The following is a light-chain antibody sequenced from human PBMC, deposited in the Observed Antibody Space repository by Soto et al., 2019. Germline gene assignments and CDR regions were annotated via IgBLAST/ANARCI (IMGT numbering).Light chain of an antibody. J-gene: IGKJ4*01. CDR1: QDIKNY. V-gene: IGKV1-33*01. CDR2: DAS. CDR3: QQYDNLPLT. Sequence: DIQMTQSPSSLSASVGDRVTITCQASQDIKNYLNWYQQKSGKAPKLLIYDASDLETGVPSRFSGSGSGTDFTFTISSLQPEDIATYYCQQYDNLPLTFGGETKVEIK.